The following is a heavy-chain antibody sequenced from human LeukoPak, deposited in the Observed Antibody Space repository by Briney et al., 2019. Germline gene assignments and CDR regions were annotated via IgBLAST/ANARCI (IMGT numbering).Heavy chain of an antibody. Sequence: GGSLRPSCAASGFTFSSYEMNWVRQAPGKGLEWVSYISSSGSTIYYADSVKGRFTISRDNAKNSLYLQMNSLRAEDTAVYYCARATFPYGSVYYYYGMDVWGKGTTVTVSS. CDR2: ISSSGSTI. CDR3: ARATFPYGSVYYYYGMDV. CDR1: GFTFSSYE. V-gene: IGHV3-48*03. J-gene: IGHJ6*04. D-gene: IGHD3-10*01.